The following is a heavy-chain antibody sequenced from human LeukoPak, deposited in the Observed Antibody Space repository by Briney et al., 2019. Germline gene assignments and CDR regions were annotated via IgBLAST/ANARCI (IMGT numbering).Heavy chain of an antibody. CDR2: IYYSGST. Sequence: SETLSLTCTVSGGSISSSSHYWGWIRQPPGKGLEWIGNIYYSGSTYYNPSLKSRVTISVDTSKNQFSLKLSSVTAADTAVYYCARDLSTEFDYWGQGTLVTVSS. CDR3: ARDLSTEFDY. V-gene: IGHV4-39*07. J-gene: IGHJ4*02. CDR1: GGSISSSSHY.